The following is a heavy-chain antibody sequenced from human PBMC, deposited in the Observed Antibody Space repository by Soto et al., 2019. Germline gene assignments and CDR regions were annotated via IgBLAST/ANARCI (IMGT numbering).Heavy chain of an antibody. CDR1: GLTFSSYA. V-gene: IGHV3-23*01. J-gene: IGHJ4*02. CDR3: AKRRPLPPFTMVRGAPDFDY. Sequence: GGSLRLSCAASGLTFSSYAMSWVRQAPGKGLEWVSAISGSGGSTYYADSVKGRFTISRDNSKNTLYLQMNSLRAEDTAVYYCAKRRPLPPFTMVRGAPDFDYWGQGTLVTVSS. CDR2: ISGSGGST. D-gene: IGHD3-10*01.